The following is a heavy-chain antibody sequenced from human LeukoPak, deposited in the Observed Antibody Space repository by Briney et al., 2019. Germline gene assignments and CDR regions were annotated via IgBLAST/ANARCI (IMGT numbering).Heavy chain of an antibody. J-gene: IGHJ3*02. CDR2: INHSGST. CDR3: ARSTRDDAFDI. Sequence: PSETLSLTCAVYGGSFSGYHWSWIRQPPGKGLEWIGEINHSGSTNYNPSLKSRVTISVDTSKNQFSLKLSSVTAADTAVYYCARSTRDDAFDIWGQGTMVTVSS. CDR1: GGSFSGYH. D-gene: IGHD1-26*01. V-gene: IGHV4-34*01.